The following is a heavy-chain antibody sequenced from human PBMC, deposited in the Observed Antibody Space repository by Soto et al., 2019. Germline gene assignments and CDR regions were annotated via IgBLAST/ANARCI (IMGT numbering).Heavy chain of an antibody. CDR1: GYTFTSYY. V-gene: IGHV1-46*03. CDR2: INPSGGST. CDR3: ARDMYPCSSTSCYADAFEI. J-gene: IGHJ3*02. Sequence: QVQLVQSGAEVKKPGASVKVSCKASGYTFTSYYMHWVRQAPGQGLEWMGVINPSGGSTSYAQKFQGRVTMTTDTSTTTVYMQLSSLRSEDTAVYYCARDMYPCSSTSCYADAFEIWGQGTMVTVSS. D-gene: IGHD2-2*01.